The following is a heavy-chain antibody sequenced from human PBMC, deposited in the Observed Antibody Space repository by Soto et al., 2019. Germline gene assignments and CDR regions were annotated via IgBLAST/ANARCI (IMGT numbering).Heavy chain of an antibody. CDR3: ARASPVICGGDPCYRLDSSFDS. CDR2: TIPLFGTP. D-gene: IGHD2-21*02. CDR1: GATFSTTG. J-gene: IGHJ5*01. V-gene: IGHV1-69*01. Sequence: QVQLVQSGAEVRKPGSSLRASSKSSGATFSTTGISWLRQAPGQGLEWMGGTIPLFGTPKYARKFQGRVSITADESTNTVYMELNSLRPDDAAVYYCARASPVICGGDPCYRLDSSFDSWGQGSLVIVSS.